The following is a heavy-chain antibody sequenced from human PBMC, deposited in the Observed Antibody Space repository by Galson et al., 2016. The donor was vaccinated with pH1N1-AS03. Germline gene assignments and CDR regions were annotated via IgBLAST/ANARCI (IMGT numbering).Heavy chain of an antibody. Sequence: SLRLSCATSGFIFKDFGMHWVRETSGKRLEWVAGIWYEGSVKEYADSVKGRFTISRDNAKNSLSLQMHSLRAEDTAVYYCARGAWEPPNYSYYYGLDVWGHGTTVSVSS. V-gene: IGHV3-33*03. D-gene: IGHD1-14*01. CDR2: IWYEGSVK. CDR3: ARGAWEPPNYSYYYGLDV. CDR1: GFIFKDFG. J-gene: IGHJ6*02.